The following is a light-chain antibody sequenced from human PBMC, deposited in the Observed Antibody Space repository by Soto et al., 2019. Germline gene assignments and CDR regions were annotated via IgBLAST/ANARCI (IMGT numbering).Light chain of an antibody. CDR3: TSFAGSDKLI. V-gene: IGLV2-8*01. CDR2: EVY. CDR1: ASDIGAYNF. J-gene: IGLJ2*01. Sequence: QSALTQPPSASGSPGQSATISCTGAASDIGAYNFVSWYQQYPGKAPKLMIYEVYKRPSGVPDRFSGSKSGNTASLTVSGLQPADEADYYCTSFAGSDKLIFGGGTQLTVL.